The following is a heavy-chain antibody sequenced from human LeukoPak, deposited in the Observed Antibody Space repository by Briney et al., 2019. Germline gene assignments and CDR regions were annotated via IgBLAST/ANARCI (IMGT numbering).Heavy chain of an antibody. CDR3: ARGYSGYGIHFDY. CDR2: VFSSGDT. V-gene: IGHV4-59*08. Sequence: SETLSLTCTVSGGSIFRYHWSWIRQPPGRGLEWIGYVFSSGDTKYNPSLESRVALSVDASKNQFSLRLTSVTATDPAVYYCARGYSGYGIHFDYWGPGTLVAVSS. D-gene: IGHD5-12*01. CDR1: GGSIFRYH. J-gene: IGHJ4*02.